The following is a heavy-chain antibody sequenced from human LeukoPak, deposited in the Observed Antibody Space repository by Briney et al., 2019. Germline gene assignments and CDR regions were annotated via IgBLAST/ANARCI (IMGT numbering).Heavy chain of an antibody. Sequence: SETLSLTCTVSGGSISATGYFWGWIHQPPGKGLEWIGSIYYSGITHYNPSLKSRVTISVDTSKNQFSLKLSSVTAADTAVYYCARVDLQNAFDIWGQGTVATVSS. D-gene: IGHD3/OR15-3a*01. J-gene: IGHJ3*02. V-gene: IGHV4-39*07. CDR2: IYYSGIT. CDR3: ARVDLQNAFDI. CDR1: GGSISATGYF.